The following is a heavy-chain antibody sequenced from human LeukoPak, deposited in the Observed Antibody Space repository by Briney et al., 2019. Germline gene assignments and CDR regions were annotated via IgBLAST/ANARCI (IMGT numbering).Heavy chain of an antibody. CDR3: AKETSSGNFVTIDC. CDR2: ITGDGGGT. Sequence: GGSLRLSCAASGFTFRSYVMSWVRQAPGKGLEWVSAITGDGGGTNHADSVKGRFTISRDNSKNTLYLQMNSLRAEDTAVYYCAKETSSGNFVTIDCWGQGTLVTVSS. CDR1: GFTFRSYV. V-gene: IGHV3-23*01. D-gene: IGHD1-26*01. J-gene: IGHJ4*02.